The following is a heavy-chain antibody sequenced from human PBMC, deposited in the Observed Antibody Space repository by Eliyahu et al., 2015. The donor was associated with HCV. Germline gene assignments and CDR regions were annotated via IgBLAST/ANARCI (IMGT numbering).Heavy chain of an antibody. J-gene: IGHJ6*02. Sequence: EVQLVESGGGLVQPGRSLRLSCAASGFTFDDYAMHWVRQAPGKGLGWVSGISWNSGSIGYADSVKGRFTISRDNAKNSLYLQMNSLRAEDTALYYCAKGYSGYVGHYGMDVWGQGTTVTVSS. CDR3: AKGYSGYVGHYGMDV. CDR2: ISWNSGSI. D-gene: IGHD5-12*01. CDR1: GFTFDDYA. V-gene: IGHV3-9*01.